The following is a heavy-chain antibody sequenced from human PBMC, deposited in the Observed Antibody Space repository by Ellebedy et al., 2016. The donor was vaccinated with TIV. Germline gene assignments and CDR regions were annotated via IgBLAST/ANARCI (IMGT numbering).Heavy chain of an antibody. V-gene: IGHV1-2*02. J-gene: IGHJ5*02. CDR1: GYTFTGYY. CDR3: AGGYSSGWSYNWFDP. D-gene: IGHD6-19*01. CDR2: INPNSGGT. Sequence: ASVKVSCKASGYTFTGYYMHWVRQAPGQGLEWMGWINPNSGGTNYAQKFQGRVTMTRDTSISTDYMELSRLRSEDTAVYYCAGGYSSGWSYNWFDPWGQGTLVTVSS.